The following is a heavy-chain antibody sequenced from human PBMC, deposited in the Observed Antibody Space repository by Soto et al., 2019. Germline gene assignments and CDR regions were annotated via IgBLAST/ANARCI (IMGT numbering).Heavy chain of an antibody. V-gene: IGHV4-39*01. CDR3: ATHPPYGPLDY. CDR1: GGSISSSNYY. Sequence: SETLSLTCTVSGGSISSSNYYWGWIRQPPGKGLEWIGNIYYSENTYYNPSLKSRVTISVDTSKNQFSLRLTSLTAADTAVYYCATHPPYGPLDYWGQGTLVTVSS. CDR2: IYYSENT. D-gene: IGHD4-17*01. J-gene: IGHJ4*02.